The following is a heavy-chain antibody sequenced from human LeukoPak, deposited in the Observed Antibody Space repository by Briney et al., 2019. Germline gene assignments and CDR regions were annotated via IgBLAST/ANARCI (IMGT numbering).Heavy chain of an antibody. V-gene: IGHV3-30*04. CDR3: VKEAYYGWGSSPTFYFDY. CDR1: GFSFSDSA. D-gene: IGHD3-10*01. Sequence: GGSLRLSCVASGFSFSDSAIHWVRQAPGKGLEWVAVISHDVKTTYYADSARGRFTISRDNSRNPVFLQMNRLRPEDTAVYYCVKEAYYGWGSSPTFYFDYWGQGTRVTVSS. CDR2: ISHDVKTT. J-gene: IGHJ4*02.